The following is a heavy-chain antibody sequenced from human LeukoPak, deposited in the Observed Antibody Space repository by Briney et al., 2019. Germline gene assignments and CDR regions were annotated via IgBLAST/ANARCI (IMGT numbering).Heavy chain of an antibody. V-gene: IGHV3-74*01. CDR2: INSDGITT. D-gene: IGHD3-3*01. Sequence: GGSLRLSCAASGFSFGNHVMQWVRQAPGKGLAWVSRINSDGITTRYADAAKGRFTISRDNAKNTLYLQMNDLRGDDTAVYYCARAEYDIWSGYFFMQYWGQGTLVSVSS. J-gene: IGHJ4*02. CDR1: GFSFGNHV. CDR3: ARAEYDIWSGYFFMQY.